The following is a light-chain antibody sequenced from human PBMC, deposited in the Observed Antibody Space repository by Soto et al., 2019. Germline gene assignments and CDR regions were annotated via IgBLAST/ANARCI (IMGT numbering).Light chain of an antibody. CDR3: LSYTGKSASYV. J-gene: IGLJ1*01. CDR1: STDVGAYNY. V-gene: IGLV2-14*01. CDR2: EVT. Sequence: QSALAQPASVSGTPGQSITISCTGTSTDVGAYNYVAWYQQHPGKAPKLLVYEVTNRPSGVSYRCSASKSGNTASLTLSGLHSEDEADYYCLSYTGKSASYVFGTGTKVTV.